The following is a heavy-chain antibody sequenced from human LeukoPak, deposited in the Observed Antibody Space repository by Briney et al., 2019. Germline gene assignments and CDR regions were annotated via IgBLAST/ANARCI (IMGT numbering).Heavy chain of an antibody. Sequence: GESLKISCKGSGYSFTSYWIGWVRQMPGKGLEWMGIIYPGDSDTRYSPSFQGQVTISADKSISTAYLQWSSLKASDTAMYYCARLADMVRGVTRSGRYFDYWGQGTLVTVSS. V-gene: IGHV5-51*01. J-gene: IGHJ4*02. CDR3: ARLADMVRGVTRSGRYFDY. CDR2: IYPGDSDT. CDR1: GYSFTSYW. D-gene: IGHD3-10*01.